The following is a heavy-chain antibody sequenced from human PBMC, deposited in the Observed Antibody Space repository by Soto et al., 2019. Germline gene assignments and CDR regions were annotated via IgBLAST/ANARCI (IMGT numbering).Heavy chain of an antibody. J-gene: IGHJ4*02. CDR3: ANRNYYAKSGYTYPYFDF. CDR1: GFTFSNYD. CDR2: ISASGGST. V-gene: IGHV3-23*01. Sequence: HPGGSLRLSCAASGFTFSNYDMSWVRQAPGKGLDWVSTISASGGSTFYADSVKGRFTISRDNSKNTVYLQMNSLRVEDTAVYYCANRNYYAKSGYTYPYFDFWGQGSLVTVSS. D-gene: IGHD3-22*01.